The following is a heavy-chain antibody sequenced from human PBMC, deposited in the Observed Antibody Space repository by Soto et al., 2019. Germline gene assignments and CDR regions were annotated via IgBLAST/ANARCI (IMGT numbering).Heavy chain of an antibody. J-gene: IGHJ4*02. V-gene: IGHV4-34*01. CDR3: ARFVCSTVLTRCSFDY. CDR2: INHSAST. D-gene: IGHD3-16*01. CDR1: GGSLSGYY. Sequence: SETLSLTCAVYGGSLSGYYWSWIRQPPGKALEWIGEINHSASTNYNPSLKSRVTISVDTSKNQFSLNLSSVTAADTAIYYCARFVCSTVLTRCSFDYWGQGTLVTLSP.